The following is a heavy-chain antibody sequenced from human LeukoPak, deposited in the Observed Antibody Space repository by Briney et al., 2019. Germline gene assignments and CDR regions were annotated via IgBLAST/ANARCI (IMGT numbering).Heavy chain of an antibody. D-gene: IGHD2-15*01. Sequence: ASVKVSCKVSGDTLTELSMHWVRQAPGQGLEWMGWINPNSGGTNYAQKFQGRVTMTRDTSISTAYMELSRLRSDDTAVYYCARDLSAGSDAADAFDIWGQGTMVTVSS. V-gene: IGHV1-2*02. J-gene: IGHJ3*02. CDR2: INPNSGGT. CDR1: GDTLTELS. CDR3: ARDLSAGSDAADAFDI.